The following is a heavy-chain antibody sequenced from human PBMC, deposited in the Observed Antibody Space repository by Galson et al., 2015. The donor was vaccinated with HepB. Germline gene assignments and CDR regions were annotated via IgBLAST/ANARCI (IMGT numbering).Heavy chain of an antibody. Sequence: SLRLSCAASGFTFSNYGMNWVRQAPGKGLEWVSAISASADITYYADSVKGRFTISRDNSKNTLYLQMHSLRAEDTAIYYCAKRSWKFGDLLSADAFDIWGQGTMVTVSS. J-gene: IGHJ3*02. CDR2: ISASADIT. CDR3: AKRSWKFGDLLSADAFDI. D-gene: IGHD3-10*01. V-gene: IGHV3-23*01. CDR1: GFTFSNYG.